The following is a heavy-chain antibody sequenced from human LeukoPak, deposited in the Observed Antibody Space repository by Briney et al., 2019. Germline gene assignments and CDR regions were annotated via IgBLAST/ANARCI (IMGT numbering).Heavy chain of an antibody. CDR1: GDSVSSNSAA. CDR2: TYYRAKWYN. CDR3: TREFERKLAYDAFDI. Sequence: SQTLSLTCAISGDSVSSNSAAWNWIRQSPARGLEWLGRTYYRAKWYNDYAVSVKSRIIINPDTSKNQFSLQLNSVTPEDTAVYYCTREFERKLAYDAFDIWGQGTMVTVSS. V-gene: IGHV6-1*01. D-gene: IGHD6-13*01. J-gene: IGHJ3*02.